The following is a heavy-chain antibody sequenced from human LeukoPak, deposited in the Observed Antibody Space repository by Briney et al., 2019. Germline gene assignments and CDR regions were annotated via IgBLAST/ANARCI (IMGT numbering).Heavy chain of an antibody. V-gene: IGHV1-69*01. J-gene: IGHJ5*02. Sequence: SVKVSCKASGGTFSSYAISWVRQAPGQGLEWMGGIIPIFGTANYAQKFQGRVTITADESTSTAYMELSSLRSEDTVVYYCARWRLRLGELSSARPNWFDPWGQGTLVTVSS. CDR1: GGTFSSYA. CDR2: IIPIFGTA. CDR3: ARWRLRLGELSSARPNWFDP. D-gene: IGHD3-16*02.